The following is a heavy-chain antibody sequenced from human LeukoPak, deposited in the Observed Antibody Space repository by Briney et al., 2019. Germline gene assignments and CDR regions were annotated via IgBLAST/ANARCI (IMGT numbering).Heavy chain of an antibody. J-gene: IGHJ4*02. CDR3: ARVRGDYVVDY. CDR2: ISSNGGST. V-gene: IGHV3-64*01. D-gene: IGHD4-17*01. Sequence: GGSLRLSCAASGFTFSNYALHWVRQAPGKGLEHVSLISSNGGSTYYAISVKGRFTISRDNSKNTLYLHMGSLRAEDMAVYYCARVRGDYVVDYWGQGTLVTVSS. CDR1: GFTFSNYA.